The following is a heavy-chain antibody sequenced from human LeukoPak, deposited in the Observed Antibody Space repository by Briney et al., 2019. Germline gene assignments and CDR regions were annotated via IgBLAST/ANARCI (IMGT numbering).Heavy chain of an antibody. CDR2: ISWNSGSI. CDR3: AKGGLRYFDWPRGYYFDY. V-gene: IGHV3-9*01. Sequence: GGSLRLSCAASGFTFSSYWMSWVRQAPGKGLEWVSGISWNSGSIGYADSVKGRFTISRDNAKNSLYLQMNSLRAEDTALYYCAKGGLRYFDWPRGYYFDYWGQGTLVTVSS. CDR1: GFTFSSYW. J-gene: IGHJ4*02. D-gene: IGHD3-9*01.